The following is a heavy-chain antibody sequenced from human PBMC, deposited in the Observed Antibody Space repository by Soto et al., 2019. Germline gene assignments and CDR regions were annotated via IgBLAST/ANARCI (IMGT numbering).Heavy chain of an antibody. CDR1: GFTFSSYA. D-gene: IGHD2-15*01. J-gene: IGHJ4*02. CDR3: AKGIVVVVAATYRLNYFDY. CDR2: ISGSGGST. V-gene: IGHV3-23*01. Sequence: GGSLRLSCAASGFTFSSYAMSWVRQAPGKGLEWVSAISGSGGSTYYADSVKGRFTISRDNSKNTLYLQMNSLRAEDTAVYYCAKGIVVVVAATYRLNYFDYWGQGTLVTVSS.